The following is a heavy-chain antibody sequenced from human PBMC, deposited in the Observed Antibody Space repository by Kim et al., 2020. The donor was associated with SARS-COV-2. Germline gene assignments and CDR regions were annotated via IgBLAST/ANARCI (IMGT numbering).Heavy chain of an antibody. Sequence: ADYVQGRFTISRDNSKTTLYLKMNSLRAEDTAVYYCAKSSSNWYYYYYMDVWGKGTTVTVSS. D-gene: IGHD6-13*01. CDR3: AKSSSNWYYYYYMDV. V-gene: IGHV3-23*01. J-gene: IGHJ6*03.